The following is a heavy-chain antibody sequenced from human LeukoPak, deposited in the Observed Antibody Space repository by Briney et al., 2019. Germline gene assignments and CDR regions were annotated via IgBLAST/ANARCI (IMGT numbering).Heavy chain of an antibody. V-gene: IGHV3-64D*09. J-gene: IGHJ4*02. Sequence: PGGSLRLSCSASGCIFSSYAMHWVRQPPGKGLDYVSAISANGGTTYYADSVKGRFTISRDNSKDTLFLQMSSLRAEDTAVYYCVKDSRITIFGVPFFGYWGQGTLVTVSS. D-gene: IGHD3-3*01. CDR2: ISANGGTT. CDR1: GCIFSSYA. CDR3: VKDSRITIFGVPFFGY.